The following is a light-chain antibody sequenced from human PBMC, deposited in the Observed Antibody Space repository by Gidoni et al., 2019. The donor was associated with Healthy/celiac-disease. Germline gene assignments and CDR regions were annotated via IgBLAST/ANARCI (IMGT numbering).Light chain of an antibody. V-gene: IGKV1-5*03. CDR2: KAS. CDR1: QSISSW. CDR3: QQYNSYSRT. J-gene: IGKJ1*01. Sequence: DIQMTQSPSTLSASVGDRVTITCRASQSISSWLAWYQQKPGKAPKLLIYKASSLESGVPSRFSGSGSGTEFTLTISSLQPDDLATYYCQQYNSYSRTFGQXTKVEIK.